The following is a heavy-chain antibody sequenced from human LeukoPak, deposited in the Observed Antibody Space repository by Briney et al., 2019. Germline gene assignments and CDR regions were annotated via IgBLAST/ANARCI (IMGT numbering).Heavy chain of an antibody. J-gene: IGHJ4*02. V-gene: IGHV4-59*08. D-gene: IGHD1-26*01. CDR1: GGSISSYY. CDR2: IYYSGRT. Sequence: ESLSLTCTVSGGSISSYYWSWIRQPPGKGLEWIGYIYYSGRTNYNPSLKSRVTISVDTSKNQFSLKLSSVTAADTAVYYCARQGRIVVAGVGATKFDYWGQGTLVTVSS. CDR3: ARQGRIVVAGVGATKFDY.